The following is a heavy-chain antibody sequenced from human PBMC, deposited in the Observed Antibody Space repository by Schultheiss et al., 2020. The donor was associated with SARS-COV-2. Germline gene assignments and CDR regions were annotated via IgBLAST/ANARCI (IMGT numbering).Heavy chain of an antibody. CDR1: GFTFSSYA. Sequence: GGSLRLSCAASGFTFSSYAMSWVRQAPGKGLEWVSAISGSGGSTYYADSVKGRFTISRDNSKNTLYLQMNRLRAEDTAVYYCARDLMSSSWYETYYGMDVWGQGTTVTVSS. D-gene: IGHD6-13*01. V-gene: IGHV3-23*01. J-gene: IGHJ6*02. CDR3: ARDLMSSSWYETYYGMDV. CDR2: ISGSGGST.